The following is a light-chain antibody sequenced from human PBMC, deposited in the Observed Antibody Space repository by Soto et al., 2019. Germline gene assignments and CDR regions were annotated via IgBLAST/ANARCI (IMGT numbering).Light chain of an antibody. J-gene: IGLJ3*02. CDR3: AAWDDTLNVWM. Sequence: QAVVTQPRSASGTPGQRVTISCSGSSSNIGSNTVNWYQHLPGSAPKLLIYYNNQRPSGVPDRFSGSKSGTSASLAISGVQSEDESDYYCAAWDDTLNVWMFGGGTKLTVL. V-gene: IGLV1-44*01. CDR2: YNN. CDR1: SSNIGSNT.